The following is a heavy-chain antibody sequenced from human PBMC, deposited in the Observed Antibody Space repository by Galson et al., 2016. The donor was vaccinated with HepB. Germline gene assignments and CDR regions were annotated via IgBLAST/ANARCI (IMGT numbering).Heavy chain of an antibody. Sequence: SLRLSCAASGFTFSTYWMSWVRQAPGKGLEWVANINQDGSGTYHVDSVKGRFTISRDNAKNPLYLQMNSLRAEDTAVYFFPGDYYARDWFDPWGQGTLVTFSS. D-gene: IGHD3-10*02. CDR2: INQDGSGT. V-gene: IGHV3-7*01. J-gene: IGHJ5*02. CDR1: GFTFSTYW. CDR3: PGDYYARDWFDP.